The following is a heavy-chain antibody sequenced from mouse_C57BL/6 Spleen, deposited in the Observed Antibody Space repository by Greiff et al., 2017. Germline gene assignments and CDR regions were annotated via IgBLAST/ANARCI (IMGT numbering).Heavy chain of an antibody. CDR3: ARRGWHYGAMDY. J-gene: IGHJ4*01. V-gene: IGHV1-18*01. D-gene: IGHD1-1*01. Sequence: EVQLVESGPELVKPGASVKIPCKASGYTFTDYNMDWVKQSHGKSLEWIGDINPNNGGTIYNQKFKGKATLTVDKSSSTAYMELRSLTSEDTAVYYCARRGWHYGAMDYWGQGTSVTVSS. CDR1: GYTFTDYN. CDR2: INPNNGGT.